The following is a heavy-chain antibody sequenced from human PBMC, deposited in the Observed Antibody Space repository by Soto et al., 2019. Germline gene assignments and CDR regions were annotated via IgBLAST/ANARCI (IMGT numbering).Heavy chain of an antibody. CDR3: ARDRSLNNWFDP. CDR1: GYTFTSYS. CDR2: ISAYNGNT. J-gene: IGHJ5*02. V-gene: IGHV1-18*01. Sequence: ASVKVSCKASGYTFTSYSISWVRQAPGQGLEWMGWISAYNGNTNYAQKLQGRVTMTTDTSTSTAYMELRSLRSDDTAAYYCARDRSLNNWFDPWGQGTLVTVSS.